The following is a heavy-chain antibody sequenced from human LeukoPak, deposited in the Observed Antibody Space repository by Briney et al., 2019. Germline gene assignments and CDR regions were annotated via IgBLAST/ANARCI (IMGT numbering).Heavy chain of an antibody. J-gene: IGHJ5*02. V-gene: IGHV4-39*01. Sequence: PSETLSLTCTVSGGSISSSSYYWGWIRQPPGKGLEWIGSIYYSGSTYYNPSLKSRVTISVDTSKNQFSLKLSSVTAADTAVYYCASLPYYYGSGSYESWGQGTLVTVSS. D-gene: IGHD3-10*01. CDR2: IYYSGST. CDR3: ASLPYYYGSGSYES. CDR1: GGSISSSSYY.